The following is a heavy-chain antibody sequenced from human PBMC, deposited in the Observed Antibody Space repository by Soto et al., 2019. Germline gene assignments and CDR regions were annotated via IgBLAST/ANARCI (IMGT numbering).Heavy chain of an antibody. V-gene: IGHV4-39*01. CDR1: SGSISSSLYY. J-gene: IGHJ6*02. CDR3: ARMFKVVTALYYYYYGMDV. D-gene: IGHD2-21*02. CDR2: IYSTVST. Sequence: PSETLSLTCSVSSGSISSSLYYWGWIRQPPGKGLEWIGTIYSTVSTHYNPSLKSRVTISVDTSKNQFSLKLNSVTAADTAVYYCARMFKVVTALYYYYYGMDVWGQGTTVTVSS.